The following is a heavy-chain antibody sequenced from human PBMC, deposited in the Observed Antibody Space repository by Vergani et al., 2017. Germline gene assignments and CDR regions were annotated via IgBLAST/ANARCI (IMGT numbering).Heavy chain of an antibody. J-gene: IGHJ6*03. V-gene: IGHV4-59*01. CDR1: GGSISSYY. Sequence: QVQLQESGPGLVKPSETLSLTCTVSGGSISSYYWSWIRQPPGKGLEWIGYIYYSGSTNYNPSLKSRVTISVDTSKNQFSLKLSSVTAADTAVYYCARVHGETAMVYYYYYMDVWGKGTTVTVSS. D-gene: IGHD5-18*01. CDR2: IYYSGST. CDR3: ARVHGETAMVYYYYYMDV.